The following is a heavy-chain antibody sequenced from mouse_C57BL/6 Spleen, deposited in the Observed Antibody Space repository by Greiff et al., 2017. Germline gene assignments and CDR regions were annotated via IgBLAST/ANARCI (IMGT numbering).Heavy chain of an antibody. CDR2: IYPGDGDT. D-gene: IGHD1-1*01. J-gene: IGHJ2*01. Sequence: VQLVESGPELVKPGASVKISCKASGYAFRSSWMNWVKQRPGKGLEWIGRIYPGDGDTNYNGKFKGKATLTADKSSSTAYMQLSSLTSEDSAVYFCARADYYGSSYNYFDYWGQGTTLTVSS. V-gene: IGHV1-82*01. CDR3: ARADYYGSSYNYFDY. CDR1: GYAFRSSW.